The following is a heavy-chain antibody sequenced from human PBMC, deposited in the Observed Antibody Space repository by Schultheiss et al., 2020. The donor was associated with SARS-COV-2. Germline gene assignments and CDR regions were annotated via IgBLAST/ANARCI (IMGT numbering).Heavy chain of an antibody. V-gene: IGHV3-7*01. D-gene: IGHD1-1*01. CDR1: GFTFSSYW. CDR3: ARDLYNWNGLTDY. Sequence: GGSLRLSCAASGFTFSSYWMSWVRQAPGKGLEWVANTKQDGREKYHVDSVKGRFTISRDNAKNSLYLQMNSLRDEDTAVYYCARDLYNWNGLTDYWGQGTLVTVSS. J-gene: IGHJ4*02. CDR2: TKQDGREK.